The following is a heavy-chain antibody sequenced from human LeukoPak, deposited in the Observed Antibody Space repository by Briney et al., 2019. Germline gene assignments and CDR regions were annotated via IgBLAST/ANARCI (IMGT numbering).Heavy chain of an antibody. CDR2: IYNGEAT. Sequence: PSETPSLTCTVSGGSVSTIAYYWGWIRQPPGKGLEYLGYIYNGEATYYNPSLKSRVTISVDTSKNQFSLRLSSVTAADTAVYYCARDRDWNYWFDAWGQGTLVTVST. J-gene: IGHJ5*02. V-gene: IGHV4-39*07. CDR1: GGSVSTIAYY. CDR3: ARDRDWNYWFDA. D-gene: IGHD1-7*01.